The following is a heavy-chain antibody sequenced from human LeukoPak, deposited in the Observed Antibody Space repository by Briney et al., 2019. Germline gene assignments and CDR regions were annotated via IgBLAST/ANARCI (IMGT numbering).Heavy chain of an antibody. V-gene: IGHV3-23*01. D-gene: IGHD2-2*01. CDR3: ARDVPVVVPAATYGMDV. J-gene: IGHJ6*02. CDR1: GFTFTNYA. CDR2: ISGSGSNT. Sequence: GGSLRLSCSASGFTFTNYAMNWVRQAPGKGLEWVSDISGSGSNTKYADSVKGRFTISRDNSKNTLYLQMNSLRAEDTAVYYCARDVPVVVPAATYGMDVWGQGTTVTVSS.